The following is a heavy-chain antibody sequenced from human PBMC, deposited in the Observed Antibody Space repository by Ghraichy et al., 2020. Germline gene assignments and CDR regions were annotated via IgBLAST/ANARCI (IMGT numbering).Heavy chain of an antibody. Sequence: ASVNVSCKASGYTFTDFYMHWVRQAPGQGLEWMGWINPNSGGTNYAQKFRGRVTMTRDTSISTAYMELSSLRSDDTAVYYCNYYDSGGYGPGAVDVWGQGTTVTVSS. D-gene: IGHD3-22*01. CDR2: INPNSGGT. J-gene: IGHJ3*01. CDR3: NYYDSGGYGPGAVDV. CDR1: GYTFTDFY. V-gene: IGHV1-2*02.